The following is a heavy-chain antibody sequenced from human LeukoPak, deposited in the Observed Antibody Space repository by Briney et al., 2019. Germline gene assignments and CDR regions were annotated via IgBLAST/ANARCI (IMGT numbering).Heavy chain of an antibody. CDR3: ARDYPNYDFWSGYQNYFDY. CDR2: IKQDGSEK. CDR1: GFTSSSYW. V-gene: IGHV3-7*01. Sequence: GGSLRLSCAASGFTSSSYWMSWVRQAPGKGLEWVANIKQDGSEKYYVDSVKGRFTISRDNAKNSLYLQMNSLRAEDTAVYYCARDYPNYDFWSGYQNYFDYWGQGTLVTVSS. D-gene: IGHD3-3*01. J-gene: IGHJ4*02.